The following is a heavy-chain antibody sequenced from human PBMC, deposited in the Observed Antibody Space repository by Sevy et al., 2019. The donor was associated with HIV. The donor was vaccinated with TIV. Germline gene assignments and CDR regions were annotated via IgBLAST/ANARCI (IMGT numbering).Heavy chain of an antibody. V-gene: IGHV3-33*01. CDR2: IWYDGSNQ. CDR1: GFTFNSYG. Sequence: GGSLRLSCAASGFTFNSYGMHWVRQAPGKGLEWVAVIWYDGSNQYYEDSVKGRFTISRDNSKNTLYLQMNSLRDEDTAVYFCARVDYQYYYYAMDVWGQGTTVTVSS. D-gene: IGHD4-17*01. CDR3: ARVDYQYYYYAMDV. J-gene: IGHJ6*02.